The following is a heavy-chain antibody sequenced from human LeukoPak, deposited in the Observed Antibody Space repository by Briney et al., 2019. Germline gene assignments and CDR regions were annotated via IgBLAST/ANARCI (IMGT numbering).Heavy chain of an antibody. CDR2: INPNSGGT. J-gene: IGHJ4*02. D-gene: IGHD6-13*01. Sequence: ASVKVSCKASGYTFTNYAINWVRQAPGQGLEWMGWINPNSGGTNYAQKFQGRVTMTRDTSISTAYMELSRLRSDDTAVYYCARSPYSSSWVDYWGQGTLVTVSS. CDR1: GYTFTNYA. CDR3: ARSPYSSSWVDY. V-gene: IGHV1-2*02.